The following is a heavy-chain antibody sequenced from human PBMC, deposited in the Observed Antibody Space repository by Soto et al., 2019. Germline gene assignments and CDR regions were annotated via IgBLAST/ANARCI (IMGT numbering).Heavy chain of an antibody. J-gene: IGHJ4*01. V-gene: IGHV5-51*01. CDR3: ARGSVSYYFDY. CDR2: TYPGDSDT. D-gene: IGHD3-10*01. Sequence: GESLKISCKGSGYIFTTYWIGWVRQMPGKGLEWMGITYPGDSDTRYSPSFEGQVTISADKSISTAYLQWSGLKASDTAMYYCARGSVSYYFDYWGHGTLVTVSS. CDR1: GYIFTTYW.